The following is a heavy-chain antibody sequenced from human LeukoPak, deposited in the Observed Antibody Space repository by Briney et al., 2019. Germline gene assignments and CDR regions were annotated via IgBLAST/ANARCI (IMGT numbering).Heavy chain of an antibody. CDR3: AELGITMIGGV. D-gene: IGHD3-10*02. CDR1: GFTFSSYG. V-gene: IGHV3-48*04. J-gene: IGHJ6*04. CDR2: ISSSGSTI. Sequence: GGSLRLSCAASGFTFSSYGMHWVRQAPGKGLEWVSYISSSGSTIYYADSVRGRFTISRDNAKDSLYLQMNSLRAEDTAVYYCAELGITMIGGVWGKGTTVTISS.